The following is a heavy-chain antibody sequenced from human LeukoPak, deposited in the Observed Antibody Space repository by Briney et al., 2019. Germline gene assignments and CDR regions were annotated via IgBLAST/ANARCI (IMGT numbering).Heavy chain of an antibody. D-gene: IGHD5-24*01. CDR3: AKDRDGWNYLDY. V-gene: IGHV3-23*01. J-gene: IGHJ4*02. CDR1: GFTFSSYA. CDR2: ISGSGGST. Sequence: PGGSLRLSCAVSGFTFSSYAMSWVRQAPGKGLERVSGISGSGGSTYYADSVKGRFTISRDNSKNTLYLQMNSLRAEDTAVYYCAKDRDGWNYLDYWGQGTLVTVSS.